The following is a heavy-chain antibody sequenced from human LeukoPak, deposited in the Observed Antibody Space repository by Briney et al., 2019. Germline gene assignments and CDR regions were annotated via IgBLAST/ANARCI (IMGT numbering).Heavy chain of an antibody. CDR3: AKDLCRGYYDAFDI. Sequence: PGGSLRLSCAASGFTSSSHVMSWVRQAPGKGLEWVSASSGSGSITYYADSVKGRFTLSRDNSNNTLYLQMNSLRAEDTAVYYCAKDLCRGYYDAFDIWGQGTMVTV. J-gene: IGHJ3*02. CDR1: GFTSSSHV. D-gene: IGHD3-22*01. V-gene: IGHV3-23*01. CDR2: SSGSGSIT.